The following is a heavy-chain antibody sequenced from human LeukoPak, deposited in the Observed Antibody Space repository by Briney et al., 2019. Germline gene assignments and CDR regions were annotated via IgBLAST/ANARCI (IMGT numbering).Heavy chain of an antibody. CDR1: GGSFSGYY. CDR2: INHSGST. Sequence: SETLSLTGAVYGGSFSGYYWSWIRQPPGKGLEWIGEINHSGSTNYNPSLKSRVTISVDTSKNQFSLKLSSVTAADTAVYYCASPIPYCSGGSCYSDAFDIWGQGTMVTVSS. D-gene: IGHD2-15*01. J-gene: IGHJ3*02. V-gene: IGHV4-34*01. CDR3: ASPIPYCSGGSCYSDAFDI.